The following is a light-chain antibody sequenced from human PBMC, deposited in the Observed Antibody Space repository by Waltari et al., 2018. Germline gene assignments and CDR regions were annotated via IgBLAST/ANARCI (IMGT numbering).Light chain of an antibody. CDR2: GAS. CDR1: QSVGRS. V-gene: IGKV3-20*01. J-gene: IGKJ1*01. Sequence: CRASQSVGRSLAWYQQKPGQAPRLLIYGASSRAIGVPDRFSGSGSGTDFSLTISRLEPEDFAVYYCQHYVRLPVTFGQGTKVEIK. CDR3: QHYVRLPVT.